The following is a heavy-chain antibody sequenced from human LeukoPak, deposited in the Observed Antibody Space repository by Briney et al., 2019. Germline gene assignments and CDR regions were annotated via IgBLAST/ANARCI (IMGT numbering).Heavy chain of an antibody. CDR2: LCFSGST. V-gene: IGHV4-39*07. J-gene: IGHJ6*03. CDR3: ARISYCSGGSCSEYYYYMDV. Sequence: PPETLSLTCIVSGYSISRSSYYWGWIRQPPGKGLEWIGILCFSGSTYYNPSLKSRVTISLDTSKNQFSLKLTSVTAADTAVYYCARISYCSGGSCSEYYYYMDVWGKGTPVTVSS. CDR1: GYSISRSSYY. D-gene: IGHD2-15*01.